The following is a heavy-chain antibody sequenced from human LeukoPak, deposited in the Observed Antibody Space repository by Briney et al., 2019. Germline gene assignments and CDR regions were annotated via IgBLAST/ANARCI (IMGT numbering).Heavy chain of an antibody. CDR1: GVSFSSGSYY. J-gene: IGHJ5*02. CDR3: ARLVDTPVIRGYYFDP. CDR2: IYISGST. V-gene: IGHV4-61*02. D-gene: IGHD3-22*01. Sequence: PSQTLSLTCTVSGVSFSSGSYYWSWIRQPAGKGLEWIGRIYISGSTNYNSSLRGRVTMSIDTSKNQFSLTLTSVTAADTAVYYCARLVDTPVIRGYYFDPWGQGTLVTVSS.